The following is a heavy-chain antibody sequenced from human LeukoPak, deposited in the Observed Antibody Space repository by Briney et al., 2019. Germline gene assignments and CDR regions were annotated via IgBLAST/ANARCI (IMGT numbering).Heavy chain of an antibody. V-gene: IGHV3-7*01. CDR2: IKHDGSEQ. CDR1: GFTFRSYW. D-gene: IGHD1-26*01. Sequence: GGSLRLSCAASGFTFRSYWMSWVRQAPGKGLEWVANIKHDGSEQYYVDSVKDRFTLSRDNPKNSLYLQMNSLRAEDTAVYYCAKGQYSGSTYYFDYWGQGILVIVSS. CDR3: AKGQYSGSTYYFDY. J-gene: IGHJ4*02.